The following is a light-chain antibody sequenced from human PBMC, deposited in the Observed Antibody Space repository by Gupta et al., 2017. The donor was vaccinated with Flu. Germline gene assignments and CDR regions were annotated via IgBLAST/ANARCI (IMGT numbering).Light chain of an antibody. CDR2: KAS. J-gene: IGKJ4*01. CDR1: QSIDIW. V-gene: IGKV1-5*03. Sequence: PSTLYASVGDRVTITCRASQSIDIWLAWYQQKAGEAPNLLIYKASSLESGVPSRFSGSGSGTEFTLTISSLQPDDFATYYCHQYDTYPITFGGGTKVEIK. CDR3: HQYDTYPIT.